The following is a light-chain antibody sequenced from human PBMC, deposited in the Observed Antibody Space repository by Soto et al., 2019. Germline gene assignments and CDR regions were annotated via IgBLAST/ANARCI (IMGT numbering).Light chain of an antibody. V-gene: IGLV2-8*01. CDR1: SSDVGGYNY. Sequence: QSVLTQPPSASGSPGQSVTISCTGTSSDVGGYNYVSWYQQHPGKAPKLMIYEVSKRPSGVADRFSGSKSGNTASLTVSGLQDEDEADYYCSSYAGSNNNVFGTGTKLTVL. J-gene: IGLJ1*01. CDR2: EVS. CDR3: SSYAGSNNNV.